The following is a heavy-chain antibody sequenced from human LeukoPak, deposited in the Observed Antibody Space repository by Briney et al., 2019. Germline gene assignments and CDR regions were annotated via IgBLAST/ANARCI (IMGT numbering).Heavy chain of an antibody. Sequence: GGSLRLSCEPSAFTFTNSWIAWVRQAQENGLEWVDNIKQDGSTKHYADSVTGRFTISRDNHKNSLYLQMNNLRADDTAVYYCTRDTDGSLDYWGQGILVTVAS. J-gene: IGHJ4*02. CDR1: AFTFTNSW. CDR2: IKQDGSTK. V-gene: IGHV3-7*01. CDR3: TRDTDGSLDY. D-gene: IGHD1-26*01.